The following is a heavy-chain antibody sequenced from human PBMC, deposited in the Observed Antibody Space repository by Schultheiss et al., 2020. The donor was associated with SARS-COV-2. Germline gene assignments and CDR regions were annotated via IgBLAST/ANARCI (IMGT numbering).Heavy chain of an antibody. CDR1: GFIVSSNY. V-gene: IGHV3-48*01. D-gene: IGHD6-13*01. CDR2: ISSSGSTI. Sequence: GESLKISCADSGFIVSSNYMSWVRQAPGKGLEWVSYISSSGSTIYYADSVKGRFTISRDNSKNTLYVQMNSLRGEDTAVYYCARDQGAAVPDYWGRGTLVTVSS. J-gene: IGHJ4*01. CDR3: ARDQGAAVPDY.